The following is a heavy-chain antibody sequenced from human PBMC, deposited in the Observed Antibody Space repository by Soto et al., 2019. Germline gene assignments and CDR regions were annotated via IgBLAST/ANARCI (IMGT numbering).Heavy chain of an antibody. CDR2: IYYSGST. J-gene: IGHJ6*02. D-gene: IGHD2-15*01. CDR3: ARGGSCSGGSCYPGSVSNYGMDV. Sequence: PSETLSLTCTVSGGPISSYYWSWIRQPPGKGLEWIGYIYYSGSTNYNPSLKSRVTISVDTSKNQFSLKLSSVTAADTAVYYCARGGSCSGGSCYPGSVSNYGMDVWGQGTTVTVSS. V-gene: IGHV4-59*01. CDR1: GGPISSYY.